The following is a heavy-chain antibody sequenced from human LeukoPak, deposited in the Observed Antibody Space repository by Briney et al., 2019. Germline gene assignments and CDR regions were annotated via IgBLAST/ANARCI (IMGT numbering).Heavy chain of an antibody. CDR3: ARESRDGYNPEYFQH. CDR2: INPNSGGT. Sequence: ASVKVSCKASGYTFTGCYMHWVRQAPGQGLEWMGWINPNSGGTNYAQKFQGRVTMTRDTSISTAYMELSSLRSDDTAVYYCARESRDGYNPEYFQHWGQGTLVTVSS. V-gene: IGHV1-2*02. J-gene: IGHJ1*01. D-gene: IGHD5-24*01. CDR1: GYTFTGCY.